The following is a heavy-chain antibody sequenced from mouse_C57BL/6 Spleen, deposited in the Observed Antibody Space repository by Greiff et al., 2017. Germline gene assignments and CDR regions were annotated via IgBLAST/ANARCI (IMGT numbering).Heavy chain of an antibody. Sequence: EVQRVESGGGLVKPGGSLKLSCAASGFTFSDYGMHWVRQAPEKGLAWVAYISSGSSTIYSADTVKGRFTIARDNAKNTRFLQMTSLRSEDTAMYYCARVYDYDPYYYAMDYWGQGTSVTVSS. D-gene: IGHD2-4*01. CDR3: ARVYDYDPYYYAMDY. V-gene: IGHV5-17*01. CDR1: GFTFSDYG. J-gene: IGHJ4*01. CDR2: ISSGSSTI.